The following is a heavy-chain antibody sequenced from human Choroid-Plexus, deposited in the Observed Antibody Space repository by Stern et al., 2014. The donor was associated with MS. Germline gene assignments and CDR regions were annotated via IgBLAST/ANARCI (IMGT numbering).Heavy chain of an antibody. CDR2: ITWSGGNP. CDR1: GFTFADHA. D-gene: IGHD3-3*01. J-gene: IGHJ4*02. CDR3: AKDINDYWSGPADY. Sequence: EVQLEESGGGLVQPGRSLRLSCAASGFTFADHAMHWVRQAPGKGLEWVSGITWSGGNPGYADVVEGRFTISRDNAKNSLYLQINSLRVEDTAFYYCAKDINDYWSGPADYWGQGTLVTVSS. V-gene: IGHV3-9*01.